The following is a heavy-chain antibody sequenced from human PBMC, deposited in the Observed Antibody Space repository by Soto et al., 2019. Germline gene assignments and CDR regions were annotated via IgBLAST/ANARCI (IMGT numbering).Heavy chain of an antibody. CDR3: ARHFDYYDSSGYTYYFDY. D-gene: IGHD3-22*01. CDR1: GGSISSSSYY. CDR2: IYYSGST. J-gene: IGHJ4*02. Sequence: QLQLQESGPGLVKPSETLSLTCTVSGGSISSSSYYWGWIRQPPGKGLEWIGSIYYSGSTYYNPSLKSRVTISVDTSKNQFSLKRSALTAADTAVYYCARHFDYYDSSGYTYYFDYWGQGTLVTVSS. V-gene: IGHV4-39*01.